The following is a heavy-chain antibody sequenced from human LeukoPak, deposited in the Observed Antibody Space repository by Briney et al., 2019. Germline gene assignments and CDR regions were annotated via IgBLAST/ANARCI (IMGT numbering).Heavy chain of an antibody. J-gene: IGHJ3*02. Sequence: SETLSLTCTVSGYSISSGYFWGWIRQPPGKALEWIGVYHVGTTDYNPSLKSRVTISVDRSKNQMSLKLSSVTAADTAVYYCARCLGFLIGSSWYPDAFDIWGQGTMVTVSS. CDR1: GYSISSGYF. V-gene: IGHV4-38-2*02. CDR3: ARCLGFLIGSSWYPDAFDI. D-gene: IGHD6-13*01. CDR2: VYHVGTT.